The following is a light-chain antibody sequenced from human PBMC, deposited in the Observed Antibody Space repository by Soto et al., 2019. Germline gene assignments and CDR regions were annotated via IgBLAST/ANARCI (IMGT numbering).Light chain of an antibody. CDR1: SSNIGNNY. CDR2: DND. Sequence: QSVLTQPPSVSAAPGQTVTISCSGSSSNIGNNYVSWYQHFPEAAPKLLIYDNDKRPSGIPDRFSGSKSGTSATLGITGLQTGDEADYYCATWDRSLSAGIFGGGTKLTVL. J-gene: IGLJ2*01. CDR3: ATWDRSLSAGI. V-gene: IGLV1-51*01.